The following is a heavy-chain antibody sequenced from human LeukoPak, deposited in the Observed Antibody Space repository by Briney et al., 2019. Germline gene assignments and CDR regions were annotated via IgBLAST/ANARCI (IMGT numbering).Heavy chain of an antibody. J-gene: IGHJ4*02. CDR3: AKDEMATIAFFDY. CDR1: GFTFSSYA. V-gene: IGHV3-23*01. CDR2: ISGSGGST. Sequence: GSLRLSCAASGFTFSSYAMSWVRQAPGKGLEWASAISGSGGSTYYADSVKGRFTISRDNSKNTLYLQMNSLRAEDTAVYYCAKDEMATIAFFDYWGQGTLVTVSS. D-gene: IGHD5-24*01.